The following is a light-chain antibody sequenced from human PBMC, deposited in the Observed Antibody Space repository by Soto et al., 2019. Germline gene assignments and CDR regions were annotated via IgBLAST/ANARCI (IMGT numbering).Light chain of an antibody. CDR2: WAS. V-gene: IGKV4-1*01. J-gene: IGKJ1*01. CDR3: QQYYRPWT. Sequence: DIVMTQSPDSLAVSLGERATINCKSSQSVFYSSNNKNYLAWYQQKPGQPPKLLIYWASTRESGVPDRFSGSGSGTVFTLTISRLQAEDVAVYYCQQYYRPWTFGQGTKVEIK. CDR1: QSVFYSSNNKNY.